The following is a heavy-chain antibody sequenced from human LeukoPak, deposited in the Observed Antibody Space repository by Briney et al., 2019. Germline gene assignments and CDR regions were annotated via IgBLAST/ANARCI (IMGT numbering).Heavy chain of an antibody. D-gene: IGHD3-22*01. CDR1: GGSISSYY. CDR2: IYYSGST. J-gene: IGHJ4*02. Sequence: SETLSLTCTVSGGSISSYYWSWIRQPPGKGLEWIGYIYYSGSTNYNPSLKSQVTISVDTSKNQFSLKLSSVTAADTAVYYCARQHYYDSSGYYYVPPPFDYWGQGTLVTVSS. V-gene: IGHV4-59*08. CDR3: ARQHYYDSSGYYYVPPPFDY.